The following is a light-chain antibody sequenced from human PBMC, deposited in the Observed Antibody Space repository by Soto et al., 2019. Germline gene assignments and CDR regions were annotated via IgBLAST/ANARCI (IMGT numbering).Light chain of an antibody. CDR2: SAS. J-gene: IGKJ1*01. V-gene: IGKV1-39*01. CDR1: QSIGNY. CDR3: QQRYSSPPT. Sequence: DIQMTQSPVSLSASVGDRVTITCRASQSIGNYLNWYQQKPGEVPKLLIYSASSLQSGVPSRFSGSASGPDFTLTISSLQTEDFATYECQQRYSSPPTFGQGTKVEIK.